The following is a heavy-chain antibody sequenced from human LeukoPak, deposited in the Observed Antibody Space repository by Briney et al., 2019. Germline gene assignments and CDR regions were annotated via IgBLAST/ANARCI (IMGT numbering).Heavy chain of an antibody. CDR1: GFTVSSNY. CDR2: IYSGGST. V-gene: IGHV3-53*04. J-gene: IGHJ3*02. CDR3: ARDLDYYDSSGAFDI. D-gene: IGHD3-22*01. Sequence: GGSLRLSCAASGFTVSSNYMSWVRQAPGKGLEWVSVIYSGGSTYYADSVKGRFTISRHNSKNTLYLQMNSLRAEDTAVYYCARDLDYYDSSGAFDIWGQGTMVTVFS.